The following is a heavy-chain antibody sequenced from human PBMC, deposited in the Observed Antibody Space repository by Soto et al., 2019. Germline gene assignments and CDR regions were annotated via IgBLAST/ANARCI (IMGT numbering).Heavy chain of an antibody. CDR1: DGSISSFY. V-gene: IGHV4-59*01. D-gene: IGHD6-19*01. CDR2: IYYTGSN. J-gene: IGHJ4*02. Sequence: QVQLQESGPGLVKPSETLSLTCTVSDGSISSFYWSWIRQPPGKGLEWIGHIYYTGSNKYNPSLRSRLTMSIDTSKNQFSLKLSSVTAADTAVYYWASLRYSSDWFRIDHWGQGTLVTVSS. CDR3: ASLRYSSDWFRIDH.